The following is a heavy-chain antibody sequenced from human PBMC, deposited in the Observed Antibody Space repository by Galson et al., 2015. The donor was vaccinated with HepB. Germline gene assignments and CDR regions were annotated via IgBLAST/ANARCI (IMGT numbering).Heavy chain of an antibody. CDR2: INPDGSEK. Sequence: SLRLSCAASEFTFSSYWMNWVRQAPGKGLEWVANINPDGSEKYYVASLKGRFTISRDNAKNSLYLQMDSLRAEDTAVYYYARRISLVRGIITKPDYYYGMDVWGQGTTVTVAS. CDR3: ARRISLVRGIITKPDYYYGMDV. J-gene: IGHJ6*02. CDR1: EFTFSSYW. D-gene: IGHD3-10*01. V-gene: IGHV3-7*03.